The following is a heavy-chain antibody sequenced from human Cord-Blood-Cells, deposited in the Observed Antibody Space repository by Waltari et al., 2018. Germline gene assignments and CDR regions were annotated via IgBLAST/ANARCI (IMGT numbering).Heavy chain of an antibody. Sequence: QVQLVQSGAEVKKPGASVKVSCKASGYTFTGYYMHWVRQAPGQGLEWMGWINPNSGGTNYAQKFQGRVTMTRDTSISTAYMELSRLRSDDTAVYYCARGGPITMVRGVIAYYFDYWGQGTLVTVSS. D-gene: IGHD3-10*01. CDR3: ARGGPITMVRGVIAYYFDY. CDR1: GYTFTGYY. V-gene: IGHV1-2*02. CDR2: INPNSGGT. J-gene: IGHJ4*02.